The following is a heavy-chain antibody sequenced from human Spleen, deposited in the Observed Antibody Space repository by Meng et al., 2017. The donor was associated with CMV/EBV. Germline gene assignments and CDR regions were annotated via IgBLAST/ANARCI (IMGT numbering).Heavy chain of an antibody. D-gene: IGHD2-21*02. J-gene: IGHJ4*02. CDR3: ARIERRRILKYCGSDCSTTDY. CDR1: GGAFSSSTV. CDR2: IYHSGST. Sequence: HVQLQESGPGLVKPSGTLSLTCAVSGGAFSSSTVWTWVRQVPGKGLEWIGEIYHSGSTNYNPSLKSRVTISVDKFKNQFSLKLGSVTAADTAVYYCARIERRRILKYCGSDCSTTDYWGQGTLVTVSS. V-gene: IGHV4-4*02.